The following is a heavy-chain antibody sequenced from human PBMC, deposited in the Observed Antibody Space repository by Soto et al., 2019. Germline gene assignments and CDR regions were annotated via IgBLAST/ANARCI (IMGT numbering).Heavy chain of an antibody. CDR3: ARQELPTVVGHDAFDI. J-gene: IGHJ3*02. V-gene: IGHV5-51*01. CDR1: EYSFTSYW. D-gene: IGHD2-15*01. Sequence: GASLGNSCKVSEYSFTSYWIGWVRPMPGKGLEWMGIIYPGDSYTRYSPSFQGQVTISADKSTSTAYLQWSSLKASDTAMYYCARQELPTVVGHDAFDIWGQGTMVTVSS. CDR2: IYPGDSYT.